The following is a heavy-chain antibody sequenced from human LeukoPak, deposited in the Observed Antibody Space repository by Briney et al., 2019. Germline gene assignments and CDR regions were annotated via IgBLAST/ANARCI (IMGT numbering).Heavy chain of an antibody. CDR3: ARRRSCSGGSCYEDFDY. V-gene: IGHV5-51*01. CDR2: IFPGDSDT. CDR1: GYTFTNYW. J-gene: IGHJ4*02. D-gene: IGHD2-15*01. Sequence: GESLKISCKGSGYTFTNYWIGWVRQMPGEGLEWMGIIFPGDSDTRYSPSFEGQVTISADKSITTAYLQWSSLKASDTAMYYCARRRSCSGGSCYEDFDYWGQGTLVTVSS.